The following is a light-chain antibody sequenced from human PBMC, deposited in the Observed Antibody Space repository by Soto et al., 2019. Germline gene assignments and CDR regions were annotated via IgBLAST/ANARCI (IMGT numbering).Light chain of an antibody. Sequence: EIVLTQSPGTLSLSPGERATLSCRTSQTVASPYLAWYQQRVGQAPRLLMYGTSTRATGVPDRFSGSGSGTDSTLTINRLEPEDSAVYYCQQYDNSVYTFGQGTKLEIK. CDR2: GTS. CDR1: QTVASPY. CDR3: QQYDNSVYT. J-gene: IGKJ2*01. V-gene: IGKV3-20*01.